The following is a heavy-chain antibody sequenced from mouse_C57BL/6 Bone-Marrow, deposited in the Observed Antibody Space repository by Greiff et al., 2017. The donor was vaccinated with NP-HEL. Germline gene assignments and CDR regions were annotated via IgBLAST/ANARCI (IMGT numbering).Heavy chain of an antibody. V-gene: IGHV1-81*01. D-gene: IGHD1-1*01. CDR1: GYTFTSYG. CDR2: IYPRSGTT. Sequence: QVQLQQSGAELARPGASVKLSCEASGYTFTSYGISWVKQRTGQGLEWIGEIYPRSGTTYYNEKFKGKATLTADKSSSTAYMELRSLTSEDSAVYFCARATTVVATPWYFDVWGTGTTVTVSS. J-gene: IGHJ1*03. CDR3: ARATTVVATPWYFDV.